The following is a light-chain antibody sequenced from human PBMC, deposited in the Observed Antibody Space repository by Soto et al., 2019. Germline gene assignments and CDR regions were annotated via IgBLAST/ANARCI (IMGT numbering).Light chain of an antibody. Sequence: DIQMTQSPSSLSASVGDTVTITCRTSQSINTYLNWYQQKPGKAPKVLIYGASSLQSGVPLRFSGSRSGTDFTLTISSLQPEDFATYYCQESYSTLWGTCGQGTTVDIK. CDR2: GAS. CDR1: QSINTY. J-gene: IGKJ1*01. V-gene: IGKV1-39*01. CDR3: QESYSTLWGT.